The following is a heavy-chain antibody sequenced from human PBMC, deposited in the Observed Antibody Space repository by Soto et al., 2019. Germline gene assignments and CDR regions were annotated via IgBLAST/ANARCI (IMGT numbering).Heavy chain of an antibody. V-gene: IGHV3-66*01. J-gene: IGHJ4*01. CDR2: IYSGDST. Sequence: PGGSLSLSCAASGFTVSSIYMSWVRQAPGKGLEWVSVIYSGDSTFYAASVKGRFTISRDNSRNTLYLQMSSLRAEDTAGYDCANRRYCPSTTCFDYWGQGILVTVS. CDR1: GFTVSSIY. D-gene: IGHD2-2*01. CDR3: ANRRYCPSTTCFDY.